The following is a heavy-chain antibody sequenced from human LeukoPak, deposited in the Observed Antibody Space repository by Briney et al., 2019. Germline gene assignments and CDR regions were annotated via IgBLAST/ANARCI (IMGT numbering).Heavy chain of an antibody. Sequence: GGPLRLSCAASGFTCSSYAMSWVRQAPGEGLEWVSAISGRGGTTYYADSVKGRFTISRDNSKNTLYLQMNSLRAEDTAVYYCARRSGPTRYFDYWGQGTLVTVSS. CDR3: ARRSGPTRYFDY. J-gene: IGHJ4*02. CDR1: GFTCSSYA. D-gene: IGHD1-26*01. V-gene: IGHV3-23*01. CDR2: ISGRGGTT.